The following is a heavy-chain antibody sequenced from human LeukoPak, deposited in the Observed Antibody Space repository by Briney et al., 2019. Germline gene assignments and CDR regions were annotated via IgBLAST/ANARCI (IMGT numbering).Heavy chain of an antibody. J-gene: IGHJ2*01. D-gene: IGHD2-2*01. Sequence: SETLSLTCTVSGGSISSSSYYWGWIRQPPGKGLEWIGGIYYRGSTYYNPSLKSRVTISVDTSKNQFSLKLSSVTAADTSVYYCARGYCSSPRCSSIGYFDLWGRGTLVTVSS. CDR1: GGSISSSSYY. CDR2: IYYRGST. V-gene: IGHV4-39*01. CDR3: ARGYCSSPRCSSIGYFDL.